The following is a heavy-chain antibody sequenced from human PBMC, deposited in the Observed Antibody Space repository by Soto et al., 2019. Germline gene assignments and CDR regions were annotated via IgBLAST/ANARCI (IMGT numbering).Heavy chain of an antibody. CDR1: GGSISSYY. CDR3: AREIVYDSSGYIDY. D-gene: IGHD3-22*01. J-gene: IGHJ4*02. CDR2: IYYSGST. Sequence: SETLSLTCTVSGGSISSYYWSWILQPPGKGLEWIGYIYYSGSTNYNPSLKSRVTISVDTSKNQFSLKLSSVTAADTAVYYCAREIVYDSSGYIDYWGQGTLVTVSS. V-gene: IGHV4-59*01.